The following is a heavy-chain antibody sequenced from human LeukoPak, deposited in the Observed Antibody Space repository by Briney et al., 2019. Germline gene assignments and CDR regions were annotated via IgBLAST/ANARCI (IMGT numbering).Heavy chain of an antibody. D-gene: IGHD3-3*01. CDR2: IYYSGST. V-gene: IGHV4-59*08. Sequence: PSETLSLTCTVSGGSISSYYWSWIRQPPGKGLEWIGYIYYSGSTNYNPSLKSRVTISVDTSKNQFSLKLSSVTAADTAVYYCASNDFWSGYFSWGQGTLVTVSS. CDR3: ASNDFWSGYFS. CDR1: GGSISSYY. J-gene: IGHJ5*02.